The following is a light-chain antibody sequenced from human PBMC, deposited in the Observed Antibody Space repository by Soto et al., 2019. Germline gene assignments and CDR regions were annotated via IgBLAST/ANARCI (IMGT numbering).Light chain of an antibody. J-gene: IGLJ7*01. CDR1: SSDVGDYDF. CDR3: CSYAGGHTWV. CDR2: DVS. Sequence: QSALTQPPSVSGSPGQSGTISCTGTSSDVGDYDFVSWYHQQPGKVPKVIIYDVSERPSGVPDRFYGSKSGNTASLTISGLQAEDEAVYYCCSYAGGHTWVFGGGTQLTVL. V-gene: IGLV2-11*01.